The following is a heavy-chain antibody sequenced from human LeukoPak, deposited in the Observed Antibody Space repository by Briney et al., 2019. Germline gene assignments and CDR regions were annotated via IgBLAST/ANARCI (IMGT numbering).Heavy chain of an antibody. CDR2: INPDTGGA. J-gene: IGHJ4*02. V-gene: IGHV1-2*02. Sequence: ASVKVSCKASGYTFTSYYIHWVRQAPGQGLEWVGLINPDTGGAKYAQKFQGRVTMTRDTSISTAYMESSRLTSDDTAVYFCARGEELWFDYWGQGTLVTVSS. CDR1: GYTFTSYY. CDR3: ARGEELWFDY. D-gene: IGHD5-18*01.